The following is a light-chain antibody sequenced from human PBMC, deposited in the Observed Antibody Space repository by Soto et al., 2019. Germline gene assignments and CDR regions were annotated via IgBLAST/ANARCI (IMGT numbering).Light chain of an antibody. CDR1: SSDVGGYNY. CDR3: SSYTSGSTLV. Sequence: QSALTQPASVSGSPGQSITISCTGTSSDVGGYNYVSRYQQHPGKAPKLMIYDVSNRPSGVSNRFSGSKSGNTASLTISGLQAEDEADYYCSSYTSGSTLVFGTGTKVTVL. V-gene: IGLV2-14*01. CDR2: DVS. J-gene: IGLJ1*01.